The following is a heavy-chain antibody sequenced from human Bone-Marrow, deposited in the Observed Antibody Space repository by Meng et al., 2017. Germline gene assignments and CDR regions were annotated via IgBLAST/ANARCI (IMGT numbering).Heavy chain of an antibody. Sequence: GQLVQAGSVEKKPGAPVKVPSKGAGGTFSSNAIRWVGQAPRQGLEWMGGIIPIFGTANYAQKFQGRVTITADESTSTAYMELCSLRSEDTAVYYCAREPGPRVGWFDPWGQGTLVTVSS. J-gene: IGHJ5*02. CDR2: IIPIFGTA. CDR1: GGTFSSNA. D-gene: IGHD1-26*01. CDR3: AREPGPRVGWFDP. V-gene: IGHV1-69*01.